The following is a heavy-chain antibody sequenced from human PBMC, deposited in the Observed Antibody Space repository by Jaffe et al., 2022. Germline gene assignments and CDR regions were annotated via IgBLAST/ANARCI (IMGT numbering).Heavy chain of an antibody. Sequence: QVQLQESGPGLVKPSETLSLTCAVSDDSMTSEYLWAWIRQPPGKGLEWIGGIHHSGSTYDNPSLKSRLTISLDTSKKRSYLRLSSVTAADTAVYYCARYRIAVIFRYAFDVWGQGSMVTVSS. D-gene: IGHD6-19*01. V-gene: IGHV4-38-2*01. CDR3: ARYRIAVIFRYAFDV. CDR2: IHHSGST. J-gene: IGHJ3*01. CDR1: DDSMTSEYL.